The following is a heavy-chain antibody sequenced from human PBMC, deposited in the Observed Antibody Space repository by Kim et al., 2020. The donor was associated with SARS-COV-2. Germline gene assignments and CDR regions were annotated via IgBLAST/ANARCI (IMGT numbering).Heavy chain of an antibody. Sequence: YSPPLKRRVTISIDKSKNQFSLKLSGVTAADTAVYYCARGVSSSGHYFDYWGQGTLVTVSS. D-gene: IGHD6-6*01. V-gene: IGHV4-34*01. J-gene: IGHJ4*02. CDR3: ARGVSSSGHYFDY.